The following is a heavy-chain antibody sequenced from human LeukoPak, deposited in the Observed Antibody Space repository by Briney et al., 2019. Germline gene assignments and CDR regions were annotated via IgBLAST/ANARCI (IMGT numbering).Heavy chain of an antibody. J-gene: IGHJ4*02. CDR2: ISAYNGNT. D-gene: IGHD3-10*01. CDR3: ARDTWDDAYYGSGRGDY. Sequence: ASVTVSCKASGYTFTIYGISWGRQAPGQGVEWMGWISAYNGNTNYAQKLQGRVTMTTDTSTSTAYMELRSLRSDDTAVYYCARDTWDDAYYGSGRGDYWGQGTLVTVSS. CDR1: GYTFTIYG. V-gene: IGHV1-18*01.